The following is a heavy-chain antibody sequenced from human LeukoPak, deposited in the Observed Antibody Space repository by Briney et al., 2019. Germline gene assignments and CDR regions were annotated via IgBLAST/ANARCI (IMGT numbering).Heavy chain of an antibody. V-gene: IGHV4-4*02. CDR1: GGSISSSNW. CDR2: IHHSGST. J-gene: IGHJ4*02. Sequence: PSKTLSLTCAVSGGSISSSNWWSWVRQPPGEGLEWIGEIHHSGSTNYNPSLKSRVSISVDKARNQFSLEVTSVAAADTAVYYCARVPFHDSSGYFFDYWGQGTLVIVSS. CDR3: ARVPFHDSSGYFFDY. D-gene: IGHD3-22*01.